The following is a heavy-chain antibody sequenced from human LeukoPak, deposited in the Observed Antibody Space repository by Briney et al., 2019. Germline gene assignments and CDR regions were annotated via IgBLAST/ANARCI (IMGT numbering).Heavy chain of an antibody. J-gene: IGHJ4*02. D-gene: IGHD1-26*01. Sequence: PGGSLRLSCAASGFTFSDYYMSWIRQAPGKGLEWVSYISSSGSTIYYADSVKGRFTISRDNAQNSLYLQMNSLRAEDTAVYYCAMGSAWELQRPHPSYWGQGTLVTVSS. CDR1: GFTFSDYY. CDR2: ISSSGSTI. V-gene: IGHV3-11*01. CDR3: AMGSAWELQRPHPSY.